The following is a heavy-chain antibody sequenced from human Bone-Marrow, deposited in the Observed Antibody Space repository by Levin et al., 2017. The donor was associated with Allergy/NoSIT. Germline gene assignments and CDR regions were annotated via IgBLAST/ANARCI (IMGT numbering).Heavy chain of an antibody. CDR2: ISYDGSNK. D-gene: IGHD6-13*01. Sequence: GGSLRLSCAASGFTFSSYGMHWVRQAPGKGLEWVAVISYDGSNKYYADSVKGRFTISRDNSKNTLYLQMNSLRAEDTAVYYCAKDTGYSSSWSENYYYYGMDVWGQGTTVTVSS. CDR1: GFTFSSYG. V-gene: IGHV3-30*18. J-gene: IGHJ6*02. CDR3: AKDTGYSSSWSENYYYYGMDV.